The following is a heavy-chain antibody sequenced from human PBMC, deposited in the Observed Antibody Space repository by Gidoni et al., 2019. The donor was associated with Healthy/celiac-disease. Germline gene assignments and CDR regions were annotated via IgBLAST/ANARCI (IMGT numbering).Heavy chain of an antibody. CDR2: IYPGGSDT. Sequence: EVQLVQSGAEVRKPGESLKISCQGSGYSFTSYWIGWVRQLPGKGLEWMGIIYPGGSDTRYSPSFQGQVTISADKSISTAYLQWSSLKASDTAMYYCARLSSYYGSGSNGMDVWGQGTTVTVSS. J-gene: IGHJ6*02. D-gene: IGHD3-10*01. CDR1: GYSFTSYW. CDR3: ARLSSYYGSGSNGMDV. V-gene: IGHV5-51*03.